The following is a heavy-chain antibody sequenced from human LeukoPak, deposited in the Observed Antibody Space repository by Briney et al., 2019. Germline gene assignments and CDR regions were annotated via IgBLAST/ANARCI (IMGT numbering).Heavy chain of an antibody. CDR2: ISSSSSYI. Sequence: GSLRLSCAASGFTFSSYSMNWVRPAPGKGLEWVSSISSSSSYIYYADSVKGRFTISRDNAKNSLYLQMNSLRAEDTAVYYCARGEYGSGSYHIDYWGQGTLVTVSS. V-gene: IGHV3-21*01. CDR3: ARGEYGSGSYHIDY. CDR1: GFTFSSYS. J-gene: IGHJ4*02. D-gene: IGHD3-10*01.